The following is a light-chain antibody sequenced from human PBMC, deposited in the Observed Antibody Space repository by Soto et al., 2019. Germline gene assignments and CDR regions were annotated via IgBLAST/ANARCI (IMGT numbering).Light chain of an antibody. CDR1: SSDVGGYNY. CDR2: DVS. Sequence: QSALTQPRSVSGSPGQSVTISCTGTSSDVGGYNYVSWYQQHTGKAPKLMIYDVSKRPSGVPDRFSGTKSGNTASLTISGLQAEDEADYYCCSYEGRYTQIFGTGIKVTLL. V-gene: IGLV2-11*01. J-gene: IGLJ1*01. CDR3: CSYEGRYTQI.